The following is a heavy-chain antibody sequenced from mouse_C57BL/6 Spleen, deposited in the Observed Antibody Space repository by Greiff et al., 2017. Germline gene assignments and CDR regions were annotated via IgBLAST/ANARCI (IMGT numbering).Heavy chain of an antibody. V-gene: IGHV3-6*01. D-gene: IGHD4-1*01. CDR3: ARGGWDFDY. J-gene: IGHJ2*01. CDR2: ISYDGSN. Sequence: VQLKESGPGLVKPSQSLSLTCSVTGYSITSGYYWNWIRQFPGNKLEWMGYISYDGSNNYNPSLKNRISITRDTSKNQFFLKLNSVTTEDTATYYCARGGWDFDYWGQGTTLTVSS. CDR1: GYSITSGYY.